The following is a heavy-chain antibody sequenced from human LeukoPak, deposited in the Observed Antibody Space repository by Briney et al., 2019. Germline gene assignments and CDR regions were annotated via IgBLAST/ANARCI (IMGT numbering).Heavy chain of an antibody. V-gene: IGHV3-53*01. J-gene: IGHJ5*02. CDR1: EFTVSSNY. Sequence: GGSPRLSCAASEFTVSSNYMSWVRQAPGKGLEWVSVIYSGGSTYYADSVKGRFTISRDNSKNTLYLQMNSLRAEDTAVYYRAREVIAVAGAGNWFDPWGQGTLVTVSS. CDR2: IYSGGST. CDR3: AREVIAVAGAGNWFDP. D-gene: IGHD6-19*01.